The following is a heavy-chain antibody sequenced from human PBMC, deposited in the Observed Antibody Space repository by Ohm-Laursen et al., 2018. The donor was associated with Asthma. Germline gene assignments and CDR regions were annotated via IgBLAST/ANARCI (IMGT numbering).Heavy chain of an antibody. CDR1: GFTFSSYG. V-gene: IGHV3-33*08. J-gene: IGHJ4*02. Sequence: SLRLSCSASGFTFSSYGMHWVRQAPGKGLEWVAVIWYDGSNKYYADSVKGRFTISRDDSKNTLYLQMNSLRAEDTAVYYCARGSPDYYYDSSGYYLDYWGQGTLVTVSS. CDR3: ARGSPDYYYDSSGYYLDY. D-gene: IGHD3-22*01. CDR2: IWYDGSNK.